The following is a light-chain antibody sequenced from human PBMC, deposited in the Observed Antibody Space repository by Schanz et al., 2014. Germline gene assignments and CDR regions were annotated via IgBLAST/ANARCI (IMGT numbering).Light chain of an antibody. V-gene: IGLV2-8*01. CDR2: EVN. CDR3: SSYTSSITLV. CDR1: SSDIGGYNS. Sequence: QSALTQPPSASGSPGQSVTISCTGSSSDIGGYNSVSWYQQFPGKAPKLMIYEVNKRPSGVPDRFSGSKSGNTASLTVSGLQAEDEADYYCSSYTSSITLVFGGGTKLTVL. J-gene: IGLJ2*01.